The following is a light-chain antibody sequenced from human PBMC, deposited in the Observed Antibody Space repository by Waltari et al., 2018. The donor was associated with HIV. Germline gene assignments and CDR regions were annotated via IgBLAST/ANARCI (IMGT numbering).Light chain of an antibody. V-gene: IGLV1-44*01. Sequence: QSVLTQPPSASGTPGQRVTITCSGSSSNIGSNTVNWYQQPPGTAPKLLIYSNNPRPSGVPDRVSGSKSGTSASLAISGLQSEDEADYYCAAWDDSLNGPVFGGGTKLTVL. CDR2: SNN. CDR3: AAWDDSLNGPV. J-gene: IGLJ2*01. CDR1: SSNIGSNT.